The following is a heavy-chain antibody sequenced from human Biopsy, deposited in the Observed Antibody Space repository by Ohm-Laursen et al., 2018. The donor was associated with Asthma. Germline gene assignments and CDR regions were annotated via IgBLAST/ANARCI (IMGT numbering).Heavy chain of an antibody. Sequence: SLRLSCAASGFTFDDYAMSWVRQAPGKGLEWVSVIYSGGTSHTADSVKGRFTISRDNAKNSLYLQMGSLRAEDTAIYYCARVFESSEWGPFYHFGLDVWGQGTTVAVSS. J-gene: IGHJ6*02. V-gene: IGHV3-23*03. CDR2: IYSGGTS. D-gene: IGHD6-25*01. CDR1: GFTFDDYA. CDR3: ARVFESSEWGPFYHFGLDV.